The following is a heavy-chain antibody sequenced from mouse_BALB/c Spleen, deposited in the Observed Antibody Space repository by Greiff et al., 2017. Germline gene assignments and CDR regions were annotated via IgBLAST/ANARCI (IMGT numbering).Heavy chain of an antibody. D-gene: IGHD2-3*01. CDR1: GFPLTSYG. CDR3: AKEEVDGYYWFAY. Sequence: VQGVESGPGLVAPSQSLSITCTVSGFPLTSYGVHWVRQPPGKGLEWLGVIWAGGSTNYNSALMSRLSNSQDNSKSQVFLKMNSLQTDDTAMYYCAKEEVDGYYWFAYWGQGTLVTVSA. J-gene: IGHJ3*01. V-gene: IGHV2-9*02. CDR2: IWAGGST.